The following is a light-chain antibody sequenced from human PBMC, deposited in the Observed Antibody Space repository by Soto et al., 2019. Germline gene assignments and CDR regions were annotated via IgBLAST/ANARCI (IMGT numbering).Light chain of an antibody. J-gene: IGKJ2*01. CDR1: QSVSSSY. CDR2: GAS. CDR3: HQYGSSPYT. Sequence: EIVLTQSPGTLSLSPGERATLSCRASQSVSSSYLAWYQQKPGQAPRLLIYGASSRATGIPDSFSCSGSGTDFTLSISRLEPEDFAVYYCHQYGSSPYTFGQGTKLEI. V-gene: IGKV3-20*01.